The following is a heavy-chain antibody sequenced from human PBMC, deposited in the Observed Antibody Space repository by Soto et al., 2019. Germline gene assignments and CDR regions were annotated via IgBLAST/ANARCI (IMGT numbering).Heavy chain of an antibody. CDR2: INCNSGAT. CDR1: GYSFAGFY. J-gene: IGHJ3*02. CDR3: AIIITQSDSFDI. Sequence: ASVKVSCKASGYSFAGFYIHWIRQAPGQGLEWVGSINCNSGATTYAQKFQDSVAMTRDTSVSTAYMDLNRLTSDDTAIYYCAIIITQSDSFDIWGQGKVVTV. V-gene: IGHV1-2*04. D-gene: IGHD3-10*01.